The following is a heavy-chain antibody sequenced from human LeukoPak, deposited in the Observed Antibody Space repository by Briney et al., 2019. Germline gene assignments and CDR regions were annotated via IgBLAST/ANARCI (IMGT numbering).Heavy chain of an antibody. CDR3: ASRGCSSTSCSWNWFDP. J-gene: IGHJ5*02. CDR1: GGSFSGYY. V-gene: IGHV4-34*01. D-gene: IGHD2-2*01. Sequence: SETLSLTCAVYGGSFSGYYWSWIRQPPGKGLEWIGEINHSGSTNYNPSLKSRVTISVDTSKNQFSLKLSSVTAADTAVYYCASRGCSSTSCSWNWFDPWGQGTLVTVSS. CDR2: INHSGST.